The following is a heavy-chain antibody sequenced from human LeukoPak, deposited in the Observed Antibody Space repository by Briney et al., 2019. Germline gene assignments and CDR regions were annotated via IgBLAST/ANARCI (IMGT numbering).Heavy chain of an antibody. Sequence: GESLKISCKGSGYSFTSYWIGWVRQMPGKGLEWMGIIYPGDSDTRYSPSFQGQVTISADKSISTAYLQWSSLKASDTAMYYCARQWFGDIQETYGMDVWGQGTTVTVSS. J-gene: IGHJ6*02. CDR1: GYSFTSYW. V-gene: IGHV5-51*01. CDR3: ARQWFGDIQETYGMDV. CDR2: IYPGDSDT. D-gene: IGHD3-10*01.